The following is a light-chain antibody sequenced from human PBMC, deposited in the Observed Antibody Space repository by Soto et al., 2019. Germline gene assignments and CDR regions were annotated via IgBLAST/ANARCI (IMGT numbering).Light chain of an antibody. CDR1: ETISSDK. V-gene: IGKV3-20*01. J-gene: IGKJ1*01. Sequence: EIVLTQSPGTLSVSPGERATLSCRASETISSDKLAWYQQKPGQPPSLLIYGTFSRATGIPDRFSGSGSGTVFTLTISRLEPEDSAIYYCQQYGSWTFGQGTKVEI. CDR3: QQYGSWT. CDR2: GTF.